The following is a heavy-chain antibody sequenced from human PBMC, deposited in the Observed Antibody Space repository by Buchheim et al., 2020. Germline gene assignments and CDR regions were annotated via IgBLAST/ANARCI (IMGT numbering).Heavy chain of an antibody. V-gene: IGHV3-66*01. CDR2: IYISGAT. Sequence: ELQLVESGGGLVQSGGSLRLSCAPSGAASGFTVSSNYMSWFRQAPGKGLEWVSIIYISGATDYADSVKGRFSISRDNSKNTLYLQMNGLRAEDTAVYYCARGCVSASCYVYWGQGTL. CDR1: GFTVSSNY. D-gene: IGHD2-2*01. J-gene: IGHJ4*02. CDR3: ARGCVSASCYVY.